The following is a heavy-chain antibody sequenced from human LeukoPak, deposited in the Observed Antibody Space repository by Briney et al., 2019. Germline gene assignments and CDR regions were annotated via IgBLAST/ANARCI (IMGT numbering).Heavy chain of an antibody. CDR3: ARESYGRQRQYYFDY. D-gene: IGHD5-18*01. CDR2: INPSGGST. CDR1: GYTFTTYY. J-gene: IGHJ4*02. Sequence: GASVKLSCKASGYTFTTYYMHWVRQAPGQGLEWMGIINPSGGSTSYAQKFQGRVTMTRDTSTSTVYMELSSLRSDDTAVYYCARESYGRQRQYYFDYWGRGIVDTVSS. V-gene: IGHV1-46*01.